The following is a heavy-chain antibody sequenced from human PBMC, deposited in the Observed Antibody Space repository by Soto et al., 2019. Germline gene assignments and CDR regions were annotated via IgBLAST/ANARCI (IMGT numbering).Heavy chain of an antibody. Sequence: EVQVVESGGGLVKPGGSLRLSCIGSGFTFSSYSMNWVRQAPGRGLEWVSSITSSSDYIHYADSVKGRFTISRDNAKRSLYLPMDSLRAEDTAIYYCTRDENFYASGGGVDPWGQGTLVTVSS. CDR3: TRDENFYASGGGVDP. D-gene: IGHD3-10*01. J-gene: IGHJ5*02. V-gene: IGHV3-21*01. CDR1: GFTFSSYS. CDR2: ITSSSDYI.